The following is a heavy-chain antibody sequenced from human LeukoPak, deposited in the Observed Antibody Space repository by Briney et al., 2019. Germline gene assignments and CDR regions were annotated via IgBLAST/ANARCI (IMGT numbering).Heavy chain of an antibody. CDR2: IGTAGDT. D-gene: IGHD3-10*01. V-gene: IGHV3-13*01. Sequence: GGFLRLSCAASGFTFSSYDMHWVRQATGKGLEWVSAIGTAGDTYYPGSVKGRFTISRENAKNSLYLQMNSLRAGDTAVYYCARGDYYGSGSYITQFDYWGQGTLVTVSS. CDR1: GFTFSSYD. J-gene: IGHJ4*02. CDR3: ARGDYYGSGSYITQFDY.